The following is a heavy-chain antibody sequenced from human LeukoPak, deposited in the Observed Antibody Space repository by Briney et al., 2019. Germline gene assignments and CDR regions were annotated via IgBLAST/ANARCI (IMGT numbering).Heavy chain of an antibody. Sequence: GGSLRLSCAASGFTFSSYAMHWVRQAPGKGLEYVSAISSNGGSTYYANSVKGRFTISRDNSKNTLYLQMGSLRAEDTAVYYCAREYSRYGSTMIVPDYWGQGTLVTVSS. CDR1: GFTFSSYA. J-gene: IGHJ4*02. D-gene: IGHD3-22*01. CDR3: AREYSRYGSTMIVPDY. CDR2: ISSNGGST. V-gene: IGHV3-64*01.